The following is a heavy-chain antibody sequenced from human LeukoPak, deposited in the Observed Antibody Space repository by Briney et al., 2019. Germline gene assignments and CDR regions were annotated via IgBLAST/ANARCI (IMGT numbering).Heavy chain of an antibody. D-gene: IGHD3-10*01. V-gene: IGHV1-18*01. J-gene: IGHJ4*02. CDR3: ARDPSDYYGSGSYDY. CDR2: ISTNNGNT. Sequence: ASVKVSCKASGYTFTRYGISWVRQAPGQGLEWMGWISTNNGNTNYAQKVQGRVTMTNDTSTSTAYMELRSPRSDDTAVYYCARDPSDYYGSGSYDYWGQGTLVTVSS. CDR1: GYTFTRYG.